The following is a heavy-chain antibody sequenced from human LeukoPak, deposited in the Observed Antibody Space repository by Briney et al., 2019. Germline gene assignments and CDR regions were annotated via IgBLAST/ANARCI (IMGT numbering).Heavy chain of an antibody. D-gene: IGHD3-3*01. CDR2: ISGSGGGT. V-gene: IGHV3-23*01. J-gene: IGHJ4*02. Sequence: AGGSLRLSCAASGFTFSSYAMSWVRQAPGKGLEWVSAISGSGGGTYYADSVKGRFTISRDNSKNTLYLQMNSLGAEDTAVYYCAKDPYYDFWSGYYFDYWGQGTLVTVSS. CDR3: AKDPYYDFWSGYYFDY. CDR1: GFTFSSYA.